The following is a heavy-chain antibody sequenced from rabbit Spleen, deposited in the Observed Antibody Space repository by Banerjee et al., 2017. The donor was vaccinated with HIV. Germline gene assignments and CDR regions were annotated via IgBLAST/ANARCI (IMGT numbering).Heavy chain of an antibody. J-gene: IGHJ4*01. CDR1: GLDFSSSYW. CDR2: IYGGSSGST. D-gene: IGHD6-1*01. CDR3: ARVGGVGVYGYATL. Sequence: QEQLVESGGGLVKPGASLTLTCKASGLDFSSSYWICWVRQAPGKGLEWIGCIYGGSSGSTYYASWAKGRFTISKTSSTTVTLQMTSLTAADTATYFCARVGGVGVYGYATLWGPGTLVTVS. V-gene: IGHV1S45*01.